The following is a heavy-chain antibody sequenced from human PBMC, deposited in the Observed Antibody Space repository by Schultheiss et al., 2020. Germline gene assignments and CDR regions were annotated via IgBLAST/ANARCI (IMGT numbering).Heavy chain of an antibody. CDR2: IFCSGST. Sequence: SETLSLTCSVSGVSVSTSAYYWGWIRQPPGKGLEWIGHIFCSGSTYYNPSLKSRVTMSIDTSRNHFSLNLNSVTAADTAVYYCARLTFHYDSSGYFLDYWGQDTLVTVSS. D-gene: IGHD3-22*01. CDR1: GVSVSTSAYY. J-gene: IGHJ4*02. V-gene: IGHV4-39*02. CDR3: ARLTFHYDSSGYFLDY.